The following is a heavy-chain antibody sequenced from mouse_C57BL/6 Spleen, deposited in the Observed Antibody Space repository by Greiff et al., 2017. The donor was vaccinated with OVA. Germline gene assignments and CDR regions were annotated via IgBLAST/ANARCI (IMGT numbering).Heavy chain of an antibody. CDR2: ISGGGGNT. D-gene: IGHD4-1*01. V-gene: IGHV5-9*01. CDR1: GFTFSSYT. J-gene: IGHJ3*01. CDR3: ARHLTGPAWFAY. Sequence: DVMLVESGGGLVKPGGSLKLSCAASGFTFSSYTMSWVRQTPEKRLEWVATISGGGGNTYYPDSVKGRFTISRDNAKNTLYLQMSSLRSEDTALYYCARHLTGPAWFAYWGQGTLVTVSA.